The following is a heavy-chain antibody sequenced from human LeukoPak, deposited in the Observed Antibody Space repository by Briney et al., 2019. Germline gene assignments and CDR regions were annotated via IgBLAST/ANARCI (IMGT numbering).Heavy chain of an antibody. D-gene: IGHD5-18*01. V-gene: IGHV3-23*01. CDR3: AKDEKDTAMAKQTTKYYYYGMDV. CDR1: GFTFSSYA. J-gene: IGHJ6*02. CDR2: ISGSGGST. Sequence: PGGSLSLSCAASGFTFSSYAMSWVRQAPGKGLEWVSAISGSGGSTYYADSVKGRFTISRDNSKNTLYLQMNSLRAEDTAVYYCAKDEKDTAMAKQTTKYYYYGMDVWGQGTTVTVSS.